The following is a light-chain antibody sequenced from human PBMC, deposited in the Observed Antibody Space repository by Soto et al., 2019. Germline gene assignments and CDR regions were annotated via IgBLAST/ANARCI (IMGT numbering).Light chain of an antibody. CDR2: EVT. Sequence: QSALTQPPSASGSPGQSVTISCTGSSSDVGSYNYVSWYQQYPGKAPKLMIYEVTKRPLGVPDRFSGSKSGNTASLTVSGLQPEDEADYYCSSYAGTNNALFGGGTKVTVL. CDR1: SSDVGSYNY. V-gene: IGLV2-8*01. J-gene: IGLJ2*01. CDR3: SSYAGTNNAL.